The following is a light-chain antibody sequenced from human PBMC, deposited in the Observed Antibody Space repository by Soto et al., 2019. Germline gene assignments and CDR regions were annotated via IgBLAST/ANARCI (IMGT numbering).Light chain of an antibody. J-gene: IGKJ1*01. V-gene: IGKV1-5*01. Sequence: GDRVTITCRASQSISSWLAWYQQKPGKAPKLLIYDASSLESGVPSRFSGSGSGTEFTLTITSMQPDDFATYYCQQYNSYPWTFGQGTKVDIK. CDR3: QQYNSYPWT. CDR2: DAS. CDR1: QSISSW.